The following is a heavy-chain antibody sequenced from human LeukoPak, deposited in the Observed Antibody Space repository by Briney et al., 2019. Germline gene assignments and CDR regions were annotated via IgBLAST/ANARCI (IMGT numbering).Heavy chain of an antibody. D-gene: IGHD5-12*01. Sequence: ASVKVSCKASGYTFTSYDINWVRQATGQGLEWMGWMNPNSGNTGYAQKFQGRVTMTRNTSISTAYMELRSLRSDDTAVYYCARTSHYVDIAATIPYGIYYFDYWGQGTLVTVS. CDR3: ARTSHYVDIAATIPYGIYYFDY. CDR1: GYTFTSYD. CDR2: MNPNSGNT. J-gene: IGHJ4*02. V-gene: IGHV1-8*01.